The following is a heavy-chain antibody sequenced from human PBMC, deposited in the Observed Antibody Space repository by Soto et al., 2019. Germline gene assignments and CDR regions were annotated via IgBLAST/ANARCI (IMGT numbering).Heavy chain of an antibody. CDR3: ARVRQLVGYLYYYLAV. Sequence: ASVKVSCKASGYTFTNYGITWVRQAPGQGLEWMGWIGAYNGNTHYTERLQGRVTMTTDTSTSTAYMELRGLRSDDSAVYYCARVRQLVGYLYYYLAVWGNGTTVTVSS. CDR2: IGAYNGNT. J-gene: IGHJ6*03. D-gene: IGHD6-6*01. V-gene: IGHV1-18*01. CDR1: GYTFTNYG.